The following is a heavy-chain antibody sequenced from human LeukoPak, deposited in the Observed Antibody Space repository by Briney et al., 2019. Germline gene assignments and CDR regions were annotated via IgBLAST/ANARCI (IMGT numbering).Heavy chain of an antibody. CDR3: ARVPRLLWLTHFDY. J-gene: IGHJ4*02. CDR1: GGTFSSYA. CDR2: IIPIFGTA. Sequence: ASVKVSCKASGGTFSSYAISWVRQAPGQGLEWIGGIIPIFGTANYAQKFQGRVTITADESTSTAYMELSSLRSEDTDVYYCARVPRLLWLTHFDYWGQGTLVTVSS. V-gene: IGHV1-69*13. D-gene: IGHD3-10*01.